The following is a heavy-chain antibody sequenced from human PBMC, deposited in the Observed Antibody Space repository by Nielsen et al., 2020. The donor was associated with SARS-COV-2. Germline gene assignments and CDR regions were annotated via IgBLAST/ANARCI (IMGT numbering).Heavy chain of an antibody. D-gene: IGHD6-19*01. CDR3: ARDVRAVAGTYYYYGMDV. J-gene: IGHJ6*02. Sequence: WIRPPPGKGLEWVSYISSSSSYTNYADAVKGRFTISRDNAKNSLYLQMNSLRAEDTAVYYCARDVRAVAGTYYYYGMDVWGQGTTVTVSS. CDR2: ISSSSSYT. V-gene: IGHV3-11*06.